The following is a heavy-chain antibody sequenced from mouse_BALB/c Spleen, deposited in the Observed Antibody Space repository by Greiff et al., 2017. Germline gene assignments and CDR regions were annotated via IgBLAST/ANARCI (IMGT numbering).Heavy chain of an antibody. CDR1: GFTFSSYA. V-gene: IGHV5-6-5*01. Sequence: EVKLVESGGGLVKPGGSLKLSCAASGFTFSSYAMSWVRQTPEKRLEWVASISSGGSTYYPDSVKGRITISRDNARNILYLQMSSLRSEDTAMYYCARELQGDYWGQGTLVTVSA. CDR3: ARELQGDY. J-gene: IGHJ3*01. CDR2: ISSGGST. D-gene: IGHD2-1*01.